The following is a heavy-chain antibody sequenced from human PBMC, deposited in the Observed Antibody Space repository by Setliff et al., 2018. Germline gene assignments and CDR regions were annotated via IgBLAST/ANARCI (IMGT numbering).Heavy chain of an antibody. J-gene: IGHJ4*02. D-gene: IGHD3-16*01. CDR3: ARSINGYQQRYDF. Sequence: SETLSLTCTVSGDSISSRRSYWGWFRQPAGKGLEWIGQIYTSWSTNYNPSLKSRVTISLDTSKNSLFLQMNSVRAEDTAVYYCARSINGYQQRYDFWGQGALVTVSS. V-gene: IGHV4-61*09. CDR1: GDSISSRRSY. CDR2: IYTSWST.